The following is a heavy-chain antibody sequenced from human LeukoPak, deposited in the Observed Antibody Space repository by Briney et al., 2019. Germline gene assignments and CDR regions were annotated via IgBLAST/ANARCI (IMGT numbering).Heavy chain of an antibody. CDR3: ARGTAYYYDSSGEYYFDY. J-gene: IGHJ4*02. D-gene: IGHD3-22*01. CDR2: IWYDGSNK. V-gene: IGHV3-33*01. CDR1: GFTFSSYG. Sequence: GGSLRLSCAASGFTFSSYGMHWVRQAPGKGLEWVAVIWYDGSNKYYADSVKGRFTISRDNSKNTLYLRMNSLRAEDTAVYYCARGTAYYYDSSGEYYFDYWGQGTLVTVSS.